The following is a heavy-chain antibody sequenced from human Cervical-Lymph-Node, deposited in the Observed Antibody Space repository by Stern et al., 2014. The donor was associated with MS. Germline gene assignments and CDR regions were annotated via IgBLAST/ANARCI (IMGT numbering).Heavy chain of an antibody. CDR1: GFTFNKYA. J-gene: IGHJ6*02. CDR2: ISGSGGSI. V-gene: IGHV3-23*04. D-gene: IGHD3-22*01. Sequence: VQLVESGGDLVQPGGSLRLSCAASGFTFNKYAMNWVRQAPGKGLEWVSTISGSGGSIYYADSVKGRFTISRDNSENTLYLQMHSLRAEDTAIYYCAKQYFDSSGYSDYYGMDVWGQGTTVTVSS. CDR3: AKQYFDSSGYSDYYGMDV.